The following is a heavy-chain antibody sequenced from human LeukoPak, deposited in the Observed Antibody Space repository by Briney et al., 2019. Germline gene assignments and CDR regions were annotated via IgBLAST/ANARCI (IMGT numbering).Heavy chain of an antibody. V-gene: IGHV3-74*01. J-gene: IGHJ6*04. CDR2: INDDGSAT. CDR1: GFTFSNYW. CDR3: ARDGGSGYYGSDV. D-gene: IGHD2-15*01. Sequence: PGGSLRLSCAASGFTFSNYWMHWVRQVPGKGLVWVSRINDDGSATFYADSVKGRFTISRDNAKNTLFLQMSSLRAEDTAVYYCARDGGSGYYGSDVWGKGTTVTISS.